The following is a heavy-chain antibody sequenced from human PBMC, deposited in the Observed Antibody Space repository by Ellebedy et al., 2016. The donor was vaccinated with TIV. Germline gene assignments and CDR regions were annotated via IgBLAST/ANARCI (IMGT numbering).Heavy chain of an antibody. Sequence: SETLSLXCTVSGGSISSSSYYWGWIRQPPGKGLEWIGSIYYSGSTYYNPSLKSRVTISVDTSKNQFSLKLSSVTAADTAVYYCASLYGSGSYYNGGRGGYYYGMDVWGQGTTVTVSS. CDR3: ASLYGSGSYYNGGRGGYYYGMDV. CDR1: GGSISSSSYY. J-gene: IGHJ6*02. D-gene: IGHD3-10*01. CDR2: IYYSGST. V-gene: IGHV4-39*01.